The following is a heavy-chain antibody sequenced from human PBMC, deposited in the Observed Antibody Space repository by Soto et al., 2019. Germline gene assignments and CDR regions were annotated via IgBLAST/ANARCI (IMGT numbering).Heavy chain of an antibody. J-gene: IGHJ3*02. CDR1: GFTFSSYS. D-gene: IGHD2-15*01. CDR3: ARDLTLEDIVVVVAAWHDAFDI. Sequence: GGSLRLSCAASGFTFSSYSMNWVRQAPGKGLEWVSSISSSSSYIYYADSVKGRFTISRDNAKNSLYLQMNSLRAEDTAVYHCARDLTLEDIVVVVAAWHDAFDIWGQGTMVTVSS. V-gene: IGHV3-21*01. CDR2: ISSSSSYI.